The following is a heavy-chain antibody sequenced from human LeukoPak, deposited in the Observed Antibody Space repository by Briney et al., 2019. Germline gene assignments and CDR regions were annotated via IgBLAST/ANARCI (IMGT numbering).Heavy chain of an antibody. CDR3: ATIYGSTTDY. CDR2: INSGGSSI. V-gene: IGHV3-74*01. Sequence: GGSLRLSCEASGFTFSSNWMHWDRQVPGKGLVWVSRINSGGSSISYADSVKARFTISRDNAKNSLYLQMNSLRAEDTAVYYCATIYGSTTDYWGQGTLVTVSS. CDR1: GFTFSSNW. J-gene: IGHJ4*02. D-gene: IGHD3-10*01.